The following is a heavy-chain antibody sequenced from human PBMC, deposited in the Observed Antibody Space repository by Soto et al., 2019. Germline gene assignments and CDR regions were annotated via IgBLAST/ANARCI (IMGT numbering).Heavy chain of an antibody. D-gene: IGHD1-26*01. CDR2: IYYSGST. Sequence: SETLSLTCTVSGGSISSGGYYWSWIRQHPGKGLEWIGYIYYSGSTYYNPSLKSRVTISVDTSKNQFSLKLSSVTAADTAVYYCARTPYSGSYYSFDYWGQGTLVTVSS. J-gene: IGHJ4*02. CDR1: GGSISSGGYY. CDR3: ARTPYSGSYYSFDY. V-gene: IGHV4-31*03.